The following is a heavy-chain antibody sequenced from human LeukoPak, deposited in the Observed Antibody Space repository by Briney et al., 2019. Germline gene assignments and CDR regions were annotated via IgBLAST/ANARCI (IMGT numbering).Heavy chain of an antibody. D-gene: IGHD5-24*01. J-gene: IGHJ5*02. V-gene: IGHV4-34*01. Sequence: SETLSLTCAVYGGSFSGYYWSWIRQPPGEGLEWIGEINQSGSTNYNPSLERRVTMSVDTSKNQVFLKLSSVTAADTAVYYCARTENYIPEDWFDPWGQGTLVTVSS. CDR3: ARTENYIPEDWFDP. CDR1: GGSFSGYY. CDR2: INQSGST.